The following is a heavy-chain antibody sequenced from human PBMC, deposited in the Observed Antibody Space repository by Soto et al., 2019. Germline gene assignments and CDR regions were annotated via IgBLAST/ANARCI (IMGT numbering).Heavy chain of an antibody. J-gene: IGHJ1*01. Sequence: SETLSLTCTVSGGSISIGAYYWGWIRHHPGKGLEWIGYIYYSGSTYYNPSLKSRVTISVDTSKNQFSLKLSSVTAADTAVYYCAIYDSSGSRGFQHWGQGTLVTVSS. CDR2: IYYSGST. V-gene: IGHV4-31*03. CDR1: GGSISIGAYY. D-gene: IGHD3-22*01. CDR3: AIYDSSGSRGFQH.